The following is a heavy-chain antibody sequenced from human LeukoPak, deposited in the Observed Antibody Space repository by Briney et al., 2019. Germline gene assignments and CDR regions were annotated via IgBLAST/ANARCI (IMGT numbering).Heavy chain of an antibody. D-gene: IGHD6-19*01. CDR1: GFTFSAYS. CDR3: ASGDGSGKTFNY. J-gene: IGHJ4*02. Sequence: PGGSLRLSRAASGFTFSAYSMNWVRQAPGKGLEWVSYVSSGSSMIYYADSVKGRFTISRDNAKNSLYLQMNSLRDEDTAVYYCASGDGSGKTFNYWGEGTLVTVSS. CDR2: VSSGSSMI. V-gene: IGHV3-48*02.